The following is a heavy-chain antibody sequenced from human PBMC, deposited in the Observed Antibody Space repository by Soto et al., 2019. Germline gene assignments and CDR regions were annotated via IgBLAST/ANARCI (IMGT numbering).Heavy chain of an antibody. V-gene: IGHV4-34*01. CDR1: GGSFSGYY. J-gene: IGHJ5*02. CDR2: INHSGST. CDR3: ARLPLGYCSGGSCYAGFDP. D-gene: IGHD2-15*01. Sequence: SETLSLTCAVYGGSFSGYYWSWIRQPPGKGLEWIGEINHSGSTNYNPSLKSRVTISVATSKNQFSLKLSSVTAADTAVYYCARLPLGYCSGGSCYAGFDPWGQGTLVTVSS.